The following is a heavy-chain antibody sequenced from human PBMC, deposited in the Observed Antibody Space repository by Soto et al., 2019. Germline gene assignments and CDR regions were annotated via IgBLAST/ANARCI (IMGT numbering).Heavy chain of an antibody. V-gene: IGHV4-61*01. Sequence: PSETLSLTCTVSGGSVSSGSYYWSWIRQPPGKGLEWIGYIYYSGSTYYNPSLKSRVTISVDTSKNQFSLKLSSVTAADTAVYYCARAVFGVVKPHDGMDVWGQGTTVTVSS. CDR1: GGSVSSGSYY. CDR2: IYYSGST. J-gene: IGHJ6*02. CDR3: ARAVFGVVKPHDGMDV. D-gene: IGHD3-3*01.